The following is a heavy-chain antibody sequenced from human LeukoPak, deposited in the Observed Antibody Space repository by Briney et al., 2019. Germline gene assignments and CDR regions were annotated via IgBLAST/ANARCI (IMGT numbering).Heavy chain of an antibody. V-gene: IGHV3-53*01. D-gene: IGHD6-13*01. Sequence: GGSLRLSCAASGFTVSSNYMSWVRQAPGKGLEWVSVIYSGGSTYYADSVKGRFTISRDNSKSTLYLQMNSLRAEDTAVYYCARYSSSFFPIWGQGTMVTVSS. J-gene: IGHJ3*02. CDR1: GFTVSSNY. CDR2: IYSGGST. CDR3: ARYSSSFFPI.